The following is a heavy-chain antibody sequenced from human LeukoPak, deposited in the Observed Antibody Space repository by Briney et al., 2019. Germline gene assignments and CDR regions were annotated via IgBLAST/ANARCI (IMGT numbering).Heavy chain of an antibody. CDR2: ISAYNGNT. CDR1: GYTFTSYG. J-gene: IGHJ4*02. D-gene: IGHD3-22*01. V-gene: IGHV1-18*01. CDR3: ARDPMYYYDSSGYYKTTDY. Sequence: ASVKVSCKASGYTFTSYGISWVRQAPGQGLEWMGWISAYNGNTNYAQKLQGRVTMTTDTYTSTAYMELRSLRSDDTAVYYCARDPMYYYDSSGYYKTTDYWGQGTLVTVSS.